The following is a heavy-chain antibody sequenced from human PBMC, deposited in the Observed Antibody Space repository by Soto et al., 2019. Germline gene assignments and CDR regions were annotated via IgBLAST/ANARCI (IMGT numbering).Heavy chain of an antibody. D-gene: IGHD6-6*01. CDR2: IYYSGST. J-gene: IGHJ6*02. CDR1: GGSISSGGYY. Sequence: SETLSLTCTVSGGSISSGGYYWSWIRQHPGKGLEWIGYIYYSGSTYYNPSLKSRVTISVDTSKNQFSLKLSSVTAADTAVYYCARGDVRGSYSSSSLAYYYYGMEVWGQGTTVTVSS. CDR3: ARGDVRGSYSSSSLAYYYYGMEV. V-gene: IGHV4-31*03.